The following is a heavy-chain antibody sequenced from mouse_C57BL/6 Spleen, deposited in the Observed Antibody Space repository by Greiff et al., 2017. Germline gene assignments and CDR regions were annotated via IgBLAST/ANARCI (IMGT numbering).Heavy chain of an antibody. CDR3: ARIAGSITTFAY. Sequence: QVTLKESGPGILQPSQTLSLSCSFSGFSLSTFGMGVGRIRQPSGKGLVWLAHIWWDDDKYYNPALKSWLTTSKDSSNNQVYLKIANVDTADTATYYCARIAGSITTFAYWGQGTLVTVSA. V-gene: IGHV8-8*01. CDR2: IWWDDDK. J-gene: IGHJ3*01. CDR1: GFSLSTFGMG. D-gene: IGHD1-1*01.